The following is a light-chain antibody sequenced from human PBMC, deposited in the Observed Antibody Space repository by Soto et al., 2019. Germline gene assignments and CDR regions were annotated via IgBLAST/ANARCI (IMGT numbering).Light chain of an antibody. CDR2: GNY. V-gene: IGLV1-40*01. CDR3: QSYDSSLSGFYV. CDR1: SSNIGAGYD. Sequence: QSVLTQPPSVSGAPGQRVTISCTGSSSNIGAGYDVHWYQQLPGTAPKVLIFGNYNRPSGVPDRFSGSKSGTSASLAITGLQAEDEADYYCQSYDSSLSGFYVFGTGNKVTVL. J-gene: IGLJ1*01.